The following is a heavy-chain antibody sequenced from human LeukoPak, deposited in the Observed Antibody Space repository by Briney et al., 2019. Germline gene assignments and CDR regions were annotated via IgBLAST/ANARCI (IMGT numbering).Heavy chain of an antibody. Sequence: PGGSLRLSCAASGFTFSSYSMNWVRQAPGKGLEWVSGIGGSGGSTYYADSAKGRFTISRDNSKNTLYLQMNSLRDEDTAVYYCGRGTRIAVAGTLFDYWGQGTLVTVSS. CDR3: GRGTRIAVAGTLFDY. J-gene: IGHJ4*02. CDR1: GFTFSSYS. D-gene: IGHD6-19*01. CDR2: IGGSGGST. V-gene: IGHV3-23*01.